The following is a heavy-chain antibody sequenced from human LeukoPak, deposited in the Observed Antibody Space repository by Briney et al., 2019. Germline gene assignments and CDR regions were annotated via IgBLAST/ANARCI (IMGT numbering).Heavy chain of an antibody. V-gene: IGHV3-23*01. CDR2: ISASGGST. J-gene: IGHJ4*02. CDR1: GFTFSSSA. D-gene: IGHD3-3*01. CDR3: AKGLLRFLEWSDLFDY. Sequence: PGGSLRLSCAASGFTFSSSAMSWVRQVPGKGLEWVSGISASGGSTSYADSVRGRFTISRDNSKNTLYLQMNSLRAEDTAVYYCAKGLLRFLEWSDLFDYWGQGTLVTVSS.